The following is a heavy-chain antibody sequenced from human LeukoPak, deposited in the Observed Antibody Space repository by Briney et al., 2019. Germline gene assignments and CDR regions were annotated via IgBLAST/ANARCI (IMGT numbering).Heavy chain of an antibody. Sequence: SETLSLTCTVSGGSISSYYWSWIRQPAGKGLEWIGRIYTSGSTNYNPSLKSRVTVSVDTSKNQFSLKLSSVTAADTAVYYCARDRRFLEWLGVGWFDPWGQGTLVTVSS. D-gene: IGHD3-3*01. CDR3: ARDRRFLEWLGVGWFDP. CDR1: GGSISSYY. V-gene: IGHV4-4*07. J-gene: IGHJ5*02. CDR2: IYTSGST.